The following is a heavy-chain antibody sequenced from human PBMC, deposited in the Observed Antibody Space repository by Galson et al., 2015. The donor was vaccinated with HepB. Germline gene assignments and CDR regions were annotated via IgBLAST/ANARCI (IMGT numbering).Heavy chain of an antibody. CDR3: ARDRGSRLRFLEWLYDY. J-gene: IGHJ4*02. CDR1: GYTFTSYA. D-gene: IGHD3-3*01. Sequence: SVKVSCKASGYTFTSYAMHWVRQAPGQRLGWMGWINAGNGNTKYSQKFQGRVTITRDTSASTAYMELSSLRSEDTAVYYCARDRGSRLRFLEWLYDYWGQGTLVTVSS. CDR2: INAGNGNT. V-gene: IGHV1-3*01.